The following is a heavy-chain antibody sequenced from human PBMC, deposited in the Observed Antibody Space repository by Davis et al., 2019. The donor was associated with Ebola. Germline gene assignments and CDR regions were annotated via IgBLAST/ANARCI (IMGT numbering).Heavy chain of an antibody. CDR3: VRTTYGAPEY. Sequence: GESLKISCAASGFTFSRYWMHWVRQAPGKGLVYVSRISSDGGITSYADSVKGRFTISRDNCKSTLYLQMNSLTAEDTAVYYCVRTTYGAPEYWGQGTLVTVSS. V-gene: IGHV3-74*01. CDR1: GFTFSRYW. D-gene: IGHD4-17*01. J-gene: IGHJ4*02. CDR2: ISSDGGIT.